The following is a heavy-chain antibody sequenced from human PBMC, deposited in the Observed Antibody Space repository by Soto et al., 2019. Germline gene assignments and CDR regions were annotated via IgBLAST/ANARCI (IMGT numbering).Heavy chain of an antibody. J-gene: IGHJ6*03. Sequence: GGSLRLSCAASGFTFSSYAMSWVRQAPGKGLEWVSAISGSGGSTYYADSVKGRFTISRDNSKNTLYLQMNSLRAEETAVYYCAKMSDDYYYYYMDVWGKGTTVTVSS. CDR1: GFTFSSYA. CDR3: AKMSDDYYYYYMDV. CDR2: ISGSGGST. V-gene: IGHV3-23*01.